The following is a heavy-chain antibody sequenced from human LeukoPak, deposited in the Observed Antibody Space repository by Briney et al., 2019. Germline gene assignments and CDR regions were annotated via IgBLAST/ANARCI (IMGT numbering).Heavy chain of an antibody. J-gene: IGHJ4*02. CDR2: INAGNGKT. V-gene: IGHV1-3*01. D-gene: IGHD4-17*01. CDR1: GYSFTNYA. CDR3: AKAIWTSTLTTYYFDY. Sequence: GESLKISCKASGYSFTNYAIQWVRQAPGQRLEWMGWINAGNGKTKYSQKFQGRVTITRDTSASTAYMELSSLRSEDTAVYYCAKAIWTSTLTTYYFDYWGQGALVTVSS.